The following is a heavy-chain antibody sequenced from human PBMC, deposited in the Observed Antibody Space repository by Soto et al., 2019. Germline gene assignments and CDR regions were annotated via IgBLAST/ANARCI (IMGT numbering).Heavy chain of an antibody. V-gene: IGHV4-39*01. D-gene: IGHD5-18*01. J-gene: IGHJ6*02. CDR2: LSYSGST. CDR1: GGSISSSNYY. Sequence: SETLSLTCTVSGGSISSSNYYWGWIRQSPGKGLEWIGSLSYSGSTYYNPSLKSRVTISADTSKNQFSLRLYSVTASDTAVYYCARHAGGYSYRRYYYYGMDVWGQGPTVTVSS. CDR3: ARHAGGYSYRRYYYYGMDV.